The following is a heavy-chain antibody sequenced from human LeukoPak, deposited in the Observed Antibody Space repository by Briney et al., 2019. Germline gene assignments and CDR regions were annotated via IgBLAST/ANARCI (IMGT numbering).Heavy chain of an antibody. CDR1: GFTLSTYW. CDR3: ARGLSGGRYYVGDY. CDR2: INSDGSST. Sequence: GGSLRLSCAASGFTLSTYWMHWVRQAPGKGLVWVSRINSDGSSTSYADSVKGRFTISRDNAKNTLYLQMNSLRAEDTAVYYCARGLSGGRYYVGDYWGQGTLVTVSS. D-gene: IGHD1-26*01. J-gene: IGHJ4*02. V-gene: IGHV3-74*01.